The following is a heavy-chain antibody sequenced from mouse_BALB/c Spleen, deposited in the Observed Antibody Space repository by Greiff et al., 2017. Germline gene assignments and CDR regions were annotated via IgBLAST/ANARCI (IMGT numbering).Heavy chain of an antibody. J-gene: IGHJ1*01. CDR1: GFTFSSYG. Sequence: EVKLQESGGDLVKPGGSLKLSCAASGFTFSSYGMSWVRQTPDKRLEWVATISSGGSYTYYPDSVKGRFTISRDNAKNTLYLQMSSLKSEDTAMYYCARRERWYFDVWGAGTTVTVSS. V-gene: IGHV5-6*02. CDR2: ISSGGSYT. CDR3: ARRERWYFDV.